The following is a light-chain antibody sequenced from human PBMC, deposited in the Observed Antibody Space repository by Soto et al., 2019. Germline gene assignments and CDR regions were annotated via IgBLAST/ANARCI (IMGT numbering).Light chain of an antibody. Sequence: QSVLTQPASVSGSPGQSITISCTGTSSDVGSYNFVSWYQQHPGKAPKLMIYEGSKRPSGVSNRFSGSKSGNTASLTISGLQAEDEADYYCCSYAGSITWVFGGGTKVTVL. J-gene: IGLJ3*02. CDR1: SSDVGSYNF. CDR2: EGS. V-gene: IGLV2-23*01. CDR3: CSYAGSITWV.